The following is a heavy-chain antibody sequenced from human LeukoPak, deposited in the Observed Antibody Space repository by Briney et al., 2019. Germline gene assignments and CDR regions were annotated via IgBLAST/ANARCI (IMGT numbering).Heavy chain of an antibody. J-gene: IGHJ4*02. V-gene: IGHV3-30*04. D-gene: IGHD5-12*01. CDR2: ISYDGSNK. CDR3: TTNGGYEGLADY. CDR1: GFTFNSYT. Sequence: GGSLRLSCAASGFTFNSYTVHWVRQAPGKGLEWVAIISYDGSNKYYADSVRGRFTISRDNSKNTLYLQVNSLRAEDTAVYYCTTNGGYEGLADYWGQGTLVTVSS.